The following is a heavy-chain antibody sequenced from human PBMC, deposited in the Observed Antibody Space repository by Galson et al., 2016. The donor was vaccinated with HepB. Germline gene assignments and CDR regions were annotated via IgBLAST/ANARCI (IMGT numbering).Heavy chain of an antibody. D-gene: IGHD3-10*01. Sequence: SLRLSCAASGFTFSNYAMSWVRQAPGKGLEWVSIISGSTGKTYYADSVKGRFTISRDNSKNTLYLQMNSLRAEDTALYYCTKDHGDLRNYYYVSGSYSSSDYWGQGTLVTVSS. CDR1: GFTFSNYA. J-gene: IGHJ4*02. CDR2: ISGSTGKT. CDR3: TKDHGDLRNYYYVSGSYSSSDY. V-gene: IGHV3-23*01.